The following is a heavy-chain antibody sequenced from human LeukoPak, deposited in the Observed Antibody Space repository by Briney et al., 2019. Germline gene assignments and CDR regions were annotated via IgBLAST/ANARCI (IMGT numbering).Heavy chain of an antibody. J-gene: IGHJ4*02. CDR3: ARINSGRYDY. Sequence: SETLSLTCTVSGGSISSSSYYWGWIRQPPGKGLEWIGSIYYSGTTYYNPSLKSRVTISVDTSKNQFSLKLSSVTAADTAVYYCARINSGRYDYWGQGTLVTVSS. CDR2: IYYSGTT. D-gene: IGHD1-26*01. V-gene: IGHV4-39*07. CDR1: GGSISSSSYY.